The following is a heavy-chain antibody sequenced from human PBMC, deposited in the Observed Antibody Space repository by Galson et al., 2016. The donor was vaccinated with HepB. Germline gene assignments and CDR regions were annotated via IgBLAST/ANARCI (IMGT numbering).Heavy chain of an antibody. V-gene: IGHV3-9*01. D-gene: IGHD3-10*01. CDR1: GFTFDDYA. Sequence: SLRLSCAASGFTFDDYAMHWVRQAPGKGLEWVSVISWNSGNIGHADSVKGRFTISRDNAQNSLYLQMNSLRTEDTALYYCAKDRYGSGTYIDYWGQGTLVTVSS. CDR2: ISWNSGNI. CDR3: AKDRYGSGTYIDY. J-gene: IGHJ4*02.